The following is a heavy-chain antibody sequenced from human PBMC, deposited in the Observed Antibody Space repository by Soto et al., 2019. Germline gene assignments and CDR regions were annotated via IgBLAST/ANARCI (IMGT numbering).Heavy chain of an antibody. J-gene: IGHJ5*02. Sequence: QVQLQESGPGLVKPSGTLSLTCAVSGGSISSSNWWSWVRQPPGKGLEWIGEIYHSGSTNYNPSLKSRLTISVDKSKNKFSLKLSSVTAAATAVYYCARDYMVRGVMRWFDPWGQGTLVTVSS. CDR3: ARDYMVRGVMRWFDP. CDR2: IYHSGST. V-gene: IGHV4-4*02. D-gene: IGHD3-10*01. CDR1: GGSISSSNW.